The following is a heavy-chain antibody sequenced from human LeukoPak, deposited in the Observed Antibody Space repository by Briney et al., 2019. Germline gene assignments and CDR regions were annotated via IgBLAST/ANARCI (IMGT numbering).Heavy chain of an antibody. CDR1: GFTFSNYW. CDR3: GADAFNGGADAFDV. CDR2: INPDGSGK. J-gene: IGHJ3*01. V-gene: IGHV3-7*01. Sequence: GGSLRLSCAASGFTFSNYWMSWVRQAPGKGLEWVANINPDGSGKNYVDSVKGRFTISRDNAKNSLYLEMNSLRGEDTALYYCGADAFNGGADAFDVWGHGTVVTVSS. D-gene: IGHD2-2*01.